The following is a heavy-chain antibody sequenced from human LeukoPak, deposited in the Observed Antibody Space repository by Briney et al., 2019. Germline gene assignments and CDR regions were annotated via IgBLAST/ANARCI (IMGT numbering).Heavy chain of an antibody. D-gene: IGHD1-26*01. V-gene: IGHV4-59*08. Sequence: SETLSLTCTVSGGSISSYYWDWIRQPPGKGLEWIGYIYYSGSTNYNPSLKSRVTISVDTSKNQFSLKLSSVTAADTAVYYCARHESGREPWFDPWGQGTLVTVSS. J-gene: IGHJ5*02. CDR2: IYYSGST. CDR1: GGSISSYY. CDR3: ARHESGREPWFDP.